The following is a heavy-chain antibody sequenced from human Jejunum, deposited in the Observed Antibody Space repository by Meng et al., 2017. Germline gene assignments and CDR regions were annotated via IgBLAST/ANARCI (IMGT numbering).Heavy chain of an antibody. Sequence: QVQLQQWGAGLLKASATLSLTSAVYTGSFSSYYWSWLRQPPGKGLEWIGEINRSRSPNYNPSLKSRVTMSVDTNHFSLTLTSVTAADTAVYYCARSGQTTVTYLDWGQGTLVTVSS. CDR3: ARSGQTTVTYLD. D-gene: IGHD4-11*01. CDR1: TGSFSSYY. V-gene: IGHV4-34*01. J-gene: IGHJ4*02. CDR2: INRSRSP.